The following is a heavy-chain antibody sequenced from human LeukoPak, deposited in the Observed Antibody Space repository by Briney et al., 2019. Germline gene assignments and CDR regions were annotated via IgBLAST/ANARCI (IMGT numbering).Heavy chain of an antibody. V-gene: IGHV4-59*01. CDR3: ARTYYDSSGYYLFDY. Sequence: SETLSLTCTVSGGSISSYYWSWLRQPPGQGLEWIGYIYYSGSTNYNPSLKSRVTISVDTSKNQFSLKLSSVTAADTAVYYCARTYYDSSGYYLFDYWGQGTLVTVSS. CDR2: IYYSGST. CDR1: GGSISSYY. J-gene: IGHJ4*02. D-gene: IGHD3-22*01.